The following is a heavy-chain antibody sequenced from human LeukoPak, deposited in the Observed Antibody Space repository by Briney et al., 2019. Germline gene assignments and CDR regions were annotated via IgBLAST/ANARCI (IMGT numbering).Heavy chain of an antibody. D-gene: IGHD3-22*01. CDR3: ARLGPGGYGDYFDY. CDR2: IYYSGST. Sequence: SETLSLTCTVSGGSISSYYWSWIRQPPGKGLEWIGYIYYSGSTNYNPSLKSRVTISVDTSKNQFPLKLSSVTAADTAVYYCARLGPGGYGDYFDYWGQGTLVTVSS. CDR1: GGSISSYY. J-gene: IGHJ4*02. V-gene: IGHV4-59*08.